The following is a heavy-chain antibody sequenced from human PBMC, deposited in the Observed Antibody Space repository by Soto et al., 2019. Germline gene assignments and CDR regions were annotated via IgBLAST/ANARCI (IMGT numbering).Heavy chain of an antibody. CDR2: ISYDGTKT. CDR1: GFTFSIYA. V-gene: IGHV3-30*18. D-gene: IGHD6-19*01. CDR3: AKYRGPRRQWLIEPSGY. J-gene: IGHJ4*02. Sequence: QVQLVESGGGVVQPGRSLRVSCAASGFTFSIYAMHWVRQAPGTGLEWVAVISYDGTKTYYADSVKGRFTISRDNSKNTVYLQMNSLRDEDTAVYYCAKYRGPRRQWLIEPSGYWRQGTLVPGSP.